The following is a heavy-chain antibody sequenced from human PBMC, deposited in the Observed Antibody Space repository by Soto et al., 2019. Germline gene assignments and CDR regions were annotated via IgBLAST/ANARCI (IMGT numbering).Heavy chain of an antibody. CDR3: ARGPLRAVLYYYYMDV. CDR2: IKQDGSEK. V-gene: IGHV3-7*01. D-gene: IGHD3-16*01. CDR1: GFTFSSYW. Sequence: GGSLRLSCAASGFTFSSYWMSWVRQAPGKGLEWVANIKQDGSEKYYVDSVKGRFTISRDNAKNSLYLQMNSLRAEDTAVYYCARGPLRAVLYYYYMDVWGKGTTVTVSS. J-gene: IGHJ6*03.